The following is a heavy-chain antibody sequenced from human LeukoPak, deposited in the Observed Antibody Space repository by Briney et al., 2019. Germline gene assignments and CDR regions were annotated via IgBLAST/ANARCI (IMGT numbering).Heavy chain of an antibody. V-gene: IGHV3-15*01. CDR1: GFAFSNAW. CDR2: IKSKTDGGTT. CDR3: TTDFAYSYGYPFDY. D-gene: IGHD5-18*01. J-gene: IGHJ4*02. Sequence: PGGSLRLSCAASGFAFSNAWMSWVRQAPGKGLEGVGRIKSKTDGGTTDYAAPVKGRFTISRDDSKNTLYLQMNSLKTEDTAVYYCTTDFAYSYGYPFDYWGQGTLVTVSS.